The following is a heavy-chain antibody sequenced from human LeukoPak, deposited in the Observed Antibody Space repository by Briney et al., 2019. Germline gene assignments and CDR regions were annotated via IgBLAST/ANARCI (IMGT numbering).Heavy chain of an antibody. Sequence: SVKVSCKASGYTFNMYYMHWVRQAPGQGLEWMGGIMPIFNTSNFAQRFQGRVTITADESTSTAYMELSSLRSEDTAVYYCARDSIAARLVGYMDVWGKGTTVTVSS. V-gene: IGHV1-69*13. D-gene: IGHD6-6*01. CDR2: IMPIFNTS. CDR1: GYTFNMYY. CDR3: ARDSIAARLVGYMDV. J-gene: IGHJ6*03.